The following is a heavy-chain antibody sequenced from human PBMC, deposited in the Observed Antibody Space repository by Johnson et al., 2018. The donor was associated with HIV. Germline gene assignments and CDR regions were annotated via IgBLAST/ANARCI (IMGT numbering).Heavy chain of an antibody. D-gene: IGHD1-1*01. CDR3: ARSGPNWAFDF. Sequence: VQLVESGGGLVQPGGSPILSCAASGFSFNNYWMHWVRQAPGKGLVWVSRISSDGSSTYYADSVKGRFTISRDNARNTMFVQMNSLRAEDTAVYYCARSGPNWAFDFWGRGTMVTVSS. J-gene: IGHJ3*01. CDR2: ISSDGSST. V-gene: IGHV3-74*01. CDR1: GFSFNNYW.